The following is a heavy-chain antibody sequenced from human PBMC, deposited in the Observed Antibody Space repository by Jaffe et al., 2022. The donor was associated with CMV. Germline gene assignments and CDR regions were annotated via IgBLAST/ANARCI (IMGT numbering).Heavy chain of an antibody. Sequence: EVQLVESGGGLIQPGGSLRLSCAASGFTVSGNYMNWVRQAPGKGLEWVSVIFSGGTTYYADSVKGRFTISRENSKNTVYLQMNSLRAEDTAVYYCAREACPPFGVCYIKGDFDYWGQGTLVTVSS. D-gene: IGHD2-8*01. CDR1: GFTVSGNY. J-gene: IGHJ4*02. CDR2: IFSGGTT. CDR3: AREACPPFGVCYIKGDFDY. V-gene: IGHV3-53*01.